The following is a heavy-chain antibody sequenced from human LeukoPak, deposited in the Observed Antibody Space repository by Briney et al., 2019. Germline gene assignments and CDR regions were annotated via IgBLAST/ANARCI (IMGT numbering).Heavy chain of an antibody. Sequence: PSETLSLTCAVYGGSFSGYYWSWIRQPPGKWLEWIGEINHSGSTNYNPSLKSRVTVSVDTSKNQFSLKLSSVTAADTAVYYCERGPSTVTLDYWGQGNLFTVSS. D-gene: IGHD4-17*01. CDR2: INHSGST. CDR1: GGSFSGYY. J-gene: IGHJ4*02. CDR3: ERGPSTVTLDY. V-gene: IGHV4-34*01.